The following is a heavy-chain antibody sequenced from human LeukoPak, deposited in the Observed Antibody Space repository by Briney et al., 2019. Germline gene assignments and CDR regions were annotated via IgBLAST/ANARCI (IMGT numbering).Heavy chain of an antibody. D-gene: IGHD2-2*03. CDR2: VHYSGSA. CDR3: AAWMYYFDY. V-gene: IGHV4-34*01. CDR1: GGSFSGYY. Sequence: SETLSLTCAVYGGSFSGYYWSWLRQPPGKGLEWIGEVHYSGSANYNPSLKSRVTISVDTSKNQFSLKLSSVTAADTAVYYCAAWMYYFDYWGQGTLVTVSS. J-gene: IGHJ4*02.